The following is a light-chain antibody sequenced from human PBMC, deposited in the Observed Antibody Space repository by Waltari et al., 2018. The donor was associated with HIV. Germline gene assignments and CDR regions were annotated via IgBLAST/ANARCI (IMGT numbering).Light chain of an antibody. CDR3: QQSYSTPLT. CDR1: QTLFYSPDNKNH. J-gene: IGKJ3*01. CDR2: WAS. Sequence: DIVLTQSPESLTVSLGEGASISCKSSQTLFYSPDNKNHLASYQQKAGQSPKLLFSWASFRQPGVPARFSGSGSGTNFTLTIASLQAEDVATYYCQQSYSTPLTFGPGTTVHI. V-gene: IGKV4-1*01.